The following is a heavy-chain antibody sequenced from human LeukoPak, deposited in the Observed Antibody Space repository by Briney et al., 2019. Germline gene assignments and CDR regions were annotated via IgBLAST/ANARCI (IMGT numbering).Heavy chain of an antibody. J-gene: IGHJ3*02. Sequence: GASVKVSCKASGYTFTGYYMHWVRQAPGQGLEWMGWINPNSGGTNYAQKFQGRVTMTRDMSISTAYMELSRLRSDDTAVYYCARDRSGYSGFGGGDAFDIWGQGTMVTVSS. D-gene: IGHD1-26*01. CDR2: INPNSGGT. CDR3: ARDRSGYSGFGGGDAFDI. CDR1: GYTFTGYY. V-gene: IGHV1-2*02.